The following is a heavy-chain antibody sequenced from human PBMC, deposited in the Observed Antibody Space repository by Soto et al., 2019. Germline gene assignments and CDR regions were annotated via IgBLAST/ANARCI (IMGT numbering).Heavy chain of an antibody. Sequence: QVQLQESGPGLVKPSETLSLTCTVSGGSISSYYWSWIRQPPGKGLEWIGYIYYSGSTNYNPSLKSRVTISVDTSKNQFSLKLSSVTAADTAVYYCARAPYGDYAEYFQHWGQGTLVTVSS. CDR3: ARAPYGDYAEYFQH. J-gene: IGHJ1*01. CDR1: GGSISSYY. V-gene: IGHV4-59*01. D-gene: IGHD4-17*01. CDR2: IYYSGST.